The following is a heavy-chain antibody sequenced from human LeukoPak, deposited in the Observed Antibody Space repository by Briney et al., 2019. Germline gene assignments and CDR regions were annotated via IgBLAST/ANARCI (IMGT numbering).Heavy chain of an antibody. J-gene: IGHJ4*02. V-gene: IGHV3-7*03. D-gene: IGHD3-10*01. CDR2: IKQDGSEK. Sequence: GGSLRLSCAASGFTFSSYWMSWVRQAPGKGLEWVANIKQDGSEKYYVDSVKGRFTISRDNAKNSLYLQMNSLRAEDTAVYYCAKGGVLLWFGETDYFDYWGQGTLVTVSS. CDR3: AKGGVLLWFGETDYFDY. CDR1: GFTFSSYW.